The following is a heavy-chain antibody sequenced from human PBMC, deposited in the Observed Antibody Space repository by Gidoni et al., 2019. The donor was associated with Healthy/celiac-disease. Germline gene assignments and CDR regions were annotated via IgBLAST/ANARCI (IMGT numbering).Heavy chain of an antibody. CDR3: TITCGGSSVCEDY. D-gene: IGHD2-15*01. V-gene: IGHV3-73*01. Sequence: EVQLVESGGGLVPPGGSLNLCCAASGFPFSGSAMPGVRQASGKGLGWVGRIRSKANSYATAYAASVKGRFTISRDDSKNTAYLQMNSLKTEDTAVYYCTITCGGSSVCEDYWGQGTLVTVSS. CDR1: GFPFSGSA. J-gene: IGHJ4*02. CDR2: IRSKANSYAT.